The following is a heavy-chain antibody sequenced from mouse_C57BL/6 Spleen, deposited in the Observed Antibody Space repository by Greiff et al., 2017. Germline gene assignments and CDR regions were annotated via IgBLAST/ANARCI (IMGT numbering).Heavy chain of an antibody. J-gene: IGHJ4*01. Sequence: QVQLQQPGAELVKPGASVKVSCKASGYTFTSYWMHWVKQRPGQGLEWIGRIHPSDSDTNYNQKFKGKATLTVDKSSSTAYMQRSSLTSEDSAVYYGAIEDYDYDYYAMDYWGQGTSVTVSS. V-gene: IGHV1-74*01. CDR3: AIEDYDYDYYAMDY. CDR1: GYTFTSYW. CDR2: IHPSDSDT. D-gene: IGHD2-4*01.